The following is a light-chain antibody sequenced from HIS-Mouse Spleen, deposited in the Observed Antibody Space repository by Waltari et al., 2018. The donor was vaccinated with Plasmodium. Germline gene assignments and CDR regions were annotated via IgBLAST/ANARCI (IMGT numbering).Light chain of an antibody. J-gene: IGLJ3*02. Sequence: SYELTQPPSVSVSPGQTARITCSGDALPKKYAYWYQQKSGQAPVLVIYEDSKRPSGIPERLSGSRSGTMAHLTISGAQVEDEADYYCYSTDSSGNHRVFGGGTKLTVL. V-gene: IGLV3-10*01. CDR1: ALPKKY. CDR2: EDS. CDR3: YSTDSSGNHRV.